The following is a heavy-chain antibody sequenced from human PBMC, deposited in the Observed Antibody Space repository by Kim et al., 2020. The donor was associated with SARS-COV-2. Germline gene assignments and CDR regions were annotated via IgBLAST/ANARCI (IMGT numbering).Heavy chain of an antibody. D-gene: IGHD3-10*01. CDR3: ARDFYYGSGSYYQTLYLFDY. J-gene: IGHJ4*02. CDR1: GFTFSSYG. Sequence: GGSLRLSCAASGFTFSSYGMHWVRQAPGKGLEWVAVISYDGSNKYYADSVKGRFTISRDNSKNTLYLQMNSLRAEDTAVYYCARDFYYGSGSYYQTLYLFDYWGQGTLVTVSS. CDR2: ISYDGSNK. V-gene: IGHV3-33*05.